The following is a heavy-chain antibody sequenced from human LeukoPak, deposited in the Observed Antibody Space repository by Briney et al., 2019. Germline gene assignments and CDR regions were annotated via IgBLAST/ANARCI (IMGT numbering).Heavy chain of an antibody. D-gene: IGHD2-2*01. V-gene: IGHV4-59*01. CDR1: GGSISSYY. CDR2: IYYSGST. J-gene: IGHJ4*02. CDR3: ARGGDVRAGYCSSTSCPTTQY. Sequence: PSETLSLTCTVSGGSISSYYWSWIRQPPGKGLEWIGYIYYSGSTNYNPSLKSRVTISVDTSKNQFSLKLSSVTAADTAVYYCARGGDVRAGYCSSTSCPTTQYWGQGTLVTVSS.